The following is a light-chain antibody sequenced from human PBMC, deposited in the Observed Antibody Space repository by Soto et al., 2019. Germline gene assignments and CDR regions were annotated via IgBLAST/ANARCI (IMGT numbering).Light chain of an antibody. CDR3: XQYXNWPPWT. CDR2: GAS. J-gene: IGKJ1*01. Sequence: EIVMTQSPATLSVSPGERXTLSXRASQSVSSNLAWYQQKPGQAPRLLIYGASTRATGIPARFSGSGSGTEFTLTISSLQSEDXAVYXXXQYXNWPPWTFGQGTKVEIK. CDR1: QSVSSN. V-gene: IGKV3-15*01.